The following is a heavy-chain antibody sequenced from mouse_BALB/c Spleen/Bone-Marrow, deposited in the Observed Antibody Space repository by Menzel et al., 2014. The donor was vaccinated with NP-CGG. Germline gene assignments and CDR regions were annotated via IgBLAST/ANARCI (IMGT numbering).Heavy chain of an antibody. CDR3: ARGARSAMDY. J-gene: IGHJ4*01. Sequence: VQLQQSGAELVRPESSVKISCKASGYAFRTYWMIWVKQRPGQGLEWIGQIYPGDGDTNYNGKFKGKATLTADKSSSTAYMQLSSLTSEDSAVYFCARGARSAMDYWGQGTSVTVSS. CDR2: IYPGDGDT. CDR1: GYAFRTYW. V-gene: IGHV1-80*01.